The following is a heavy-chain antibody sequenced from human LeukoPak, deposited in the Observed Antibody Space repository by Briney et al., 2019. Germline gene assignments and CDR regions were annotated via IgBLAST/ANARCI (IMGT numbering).Heavy chain of an antibody. D-gene: IGHD3-9*01. V-gene: IGHV3-48*04. CDR1: GFTFSDYS. Sequence: TGGSLRLSCAASGFTFSDYSMNWVRQAPGKGLEWVSYISSSSTTIYYADSVKGRFTITRDNAKNSLYLQMNSLRAEDTAVYYCARSFYYDTLTGYYFFDYWGQGTLVTVSS. J-gene: IGHJ4*02. CDR3: ARSFYYDTLTGYYFFDY. CDR2: ISSSSTTI.